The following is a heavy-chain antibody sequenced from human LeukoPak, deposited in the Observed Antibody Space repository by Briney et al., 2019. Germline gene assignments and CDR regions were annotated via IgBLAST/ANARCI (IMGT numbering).Heavy chain of an antibody. Sequence: PQASVKVSCKASGYTFTGYYMHWVRQAPGQGLEWMGWINPNSGGTNYAQKFQGRVTMTRDTSISTAYVELSRLRSDDTAVYYCAREREKRLRLTSGYWGQGTLVTVSS. CDR1: GYTFTGYY. CDR3: AREREKRLRLTSGY. D-gene: IGHD5-12*01. CDR2: INPNSGGT. J-gene: IGHJ4*02. V-gene: IGHV1-2*02.